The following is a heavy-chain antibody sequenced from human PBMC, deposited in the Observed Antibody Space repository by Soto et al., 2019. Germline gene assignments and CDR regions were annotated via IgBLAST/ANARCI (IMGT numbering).Heavy chain of an antibody. CDR2: IYYSGST. CDR3: ARHSGGYAIDY. J-gene: IGHJ4*02. Sequence: SETLSLTCTVSGGSISSYYWSWIRQPPGKGLEWIGYIYYSGSTNYNPSLKSRVTISVDTSKNQFSLKLSSVTAADTAVYYCARHSGGYAIDYRGQGTLVTVSS. V-gene: IGHV4-59*01. CDR1: GGSISSYY. D-gene: IGHD2-8*02.